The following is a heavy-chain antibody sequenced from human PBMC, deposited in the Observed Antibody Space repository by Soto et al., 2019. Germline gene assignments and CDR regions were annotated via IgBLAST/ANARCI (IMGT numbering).Heavy chain of an antibody. D-gene: IGHD1-26*01. V-gene: IGHV3-30*18. CDR1: GFTFSSYG. CDR3: ANTLSGSFFDY. J-gene: IGHJ4*02. CDR2: ISYDGSNK. Sequence: PGGSLRLSCAASGFTFSSYGMHWVRQAPGKGLEWVAVISYDGSNKYYADSVKGRFTISRDNSKNTLYLQMNSLRAEGTAVYYCANTLSGSFFDYWGQGTLVTVSS.